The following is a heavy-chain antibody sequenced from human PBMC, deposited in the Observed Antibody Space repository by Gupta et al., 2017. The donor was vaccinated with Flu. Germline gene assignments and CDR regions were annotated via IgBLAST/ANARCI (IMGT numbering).Heavy chain of an antibody. CDR3: ARDLNWAFYF. CDR1: GFTLSGSH. J-gene: IGHJ4*02. Sequence: QLMESGGALVQPGGSLRLSCVVSGFTLSGSHMNWVRQAPGKGLEWISYIGSGGNTDYADSVKGRFAISRDDARDSVFLQMNNLRDEDTALYYCARDLNWAFYFWGQGALVTVSS. CDR2: IGSGGNT. V-gene: IGHV3-48*02. D-gene: IGHD7-27*01.